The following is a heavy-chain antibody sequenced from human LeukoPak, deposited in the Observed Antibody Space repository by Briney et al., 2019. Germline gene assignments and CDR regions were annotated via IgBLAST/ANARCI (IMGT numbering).Heavy chain of an antibody. CDR3: ARERGRDGYNYQDY. CDR2: IYYSGST. Sequence: SETLSLTCTVSGGSISSYYRSWIRQPPGKGLEWIGYIYYSGSTNYNPSLKSRVTISVDTSKNQFSLKLSSVTAADTAVYYCARERGRDGYNYQDYWGQGTLVTVSS. D-gene: IGHD5-24*01. V-gene: IGHV4-59*01. CDR1: GGSISSYY. J-gene: IGHJ4*02.